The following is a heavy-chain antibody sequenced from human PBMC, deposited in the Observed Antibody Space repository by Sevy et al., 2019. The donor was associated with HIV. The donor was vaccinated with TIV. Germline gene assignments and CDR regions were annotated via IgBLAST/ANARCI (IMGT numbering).Heavy chain of an antibody. CDR2: IYYNGHI. CDR3: AGENAWGRGYS. J-gene: IGHJ4*02. V-gene: IGHV4-59*08. CDR1: GGSITSLY. Sequence: SETLSLTCTVSGGSITSLYWNWIRQPPGKGLEWIANIYYNGHINYNPSLKSRVTLSLDTSKNQFSLVLRSVTAAYTAMYYCAGENAWGRGYSWGQGTLVTVSS. D-gene: IGHD1-26*01.